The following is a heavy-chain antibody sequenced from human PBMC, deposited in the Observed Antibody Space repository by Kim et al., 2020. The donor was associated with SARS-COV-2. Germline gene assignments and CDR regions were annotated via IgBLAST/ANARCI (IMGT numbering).Heavy chain of an antibody. CDR2: DK. Sequence: DKYYSPSLKTRLTISKDTSQNQVVLTMTNMDPVDTATYYCARMNTVEQFDYWGQGTLVTVSS. V-gene: IGHV2-70*01. J-gene: IGHJ4*02. CDR3: ARMNTVEQFDY. D-gene: IGHD2-2*02.